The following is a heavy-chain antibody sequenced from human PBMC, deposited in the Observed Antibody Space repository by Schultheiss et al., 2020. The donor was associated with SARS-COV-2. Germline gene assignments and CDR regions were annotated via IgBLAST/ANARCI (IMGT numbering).Heavy chain of an antibody. CDR1: GGSVSSGGYY. CDR3: ARNLGYCSTCSWFDP. CDR2: IYYSGST. Sequence: SETLSLTCTVSGGSVSSGGYYWSWIRQPPGKGLEWIGYIYYSGSTNYNPSLKSRVTISVDTSQNQFSLKLRSVTAADTAVYYCARNLGYCSTCSWFDPWGQGTLVTVSS. V-gene: IGHV4-61*08. J-gene: IGHJ5*02. D-gene: IGHD2-2*01.